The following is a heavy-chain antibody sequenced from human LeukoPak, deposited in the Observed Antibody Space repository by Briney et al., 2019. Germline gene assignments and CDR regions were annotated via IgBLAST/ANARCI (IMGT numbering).Heavy chain of an antibody. J-gene: IGHJ4*02. CDR1: GFTFSSYS. D-gene: IGHD3-3*01. CDR2: ICSSSSYI. Sequence: GGSLRLSCAASGFTFSSYSMNWVRQAPGKGLEWGSSICSSSSYIYYADSVKGRFTISRDNAKNSLYLQMNSLRAEDTAVYYCARAITYDFWSSYYFDYWGQGTLVTVSS. V-gene: IGHV3-21*01. CDR3: ARAITYDFWSSYYFDY.